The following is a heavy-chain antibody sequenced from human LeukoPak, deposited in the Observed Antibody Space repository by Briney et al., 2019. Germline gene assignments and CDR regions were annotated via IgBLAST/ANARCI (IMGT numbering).Heavy chain of an antibody. V-gene: IGHV1-24*01. D-gene: IGHD1-26*01. J-gene: IGHJ4*02. CDR3: ATADKWEPLDY. CDR1: GYTLTELS. CDR2: FEPEDGEP. Sequence: ASVKVSCKVSGYTLTELSMHWVRQAPGQWLEWMGGFEPEDGEPIFAQRFQGRFSMSEDTSTDTAYMELSSLTLEDTAVYYCATADKWEPLDYWGQGTLVTVSS.